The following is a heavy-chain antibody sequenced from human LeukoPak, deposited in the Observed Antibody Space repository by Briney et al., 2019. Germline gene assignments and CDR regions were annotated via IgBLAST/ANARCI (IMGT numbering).Heavy chain of an antibody. D-gene: IGHD6-13*01. CDR3: AKGVFEQQLVALYFDY. Sequence: PGGSLRLSCAASGFTFSSYSMNWVRQAPGKGLEWVSSISSSSSYIYYADSVKGRFTISRDNAKNSLYLQMNSLRAEDTAVYYCAKGVFEQQLVALYFDYWGQGTLVTVSS. J-gene: IGHJ4*02. CDR1: GFTFSSYS. CDR2: ISSSSSYI. V-gene: IGHV3-21*01.